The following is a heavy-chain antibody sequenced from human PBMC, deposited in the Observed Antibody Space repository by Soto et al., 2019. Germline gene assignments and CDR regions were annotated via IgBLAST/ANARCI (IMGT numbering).Heavy chain of an antibody. D-gene: IGHD2-21*02. J-gene: IGHJ4*02. V-gene: IGHV3-30-3*01. CDR2: ISYDGSNK. Sequence: PGGSLRLSCAASGFTFSSYAMHWVRQAPGKGLEWVAVISYDGSNKYYADSVKGRFTISRDNSKNTLYLQMNSLRAEDTAVYYCARVGIVVVTAWLDYWGQGTLVTVSS. CDR1: GFTFSSYA. CDR3: ARVGIVVVTAWLDY.